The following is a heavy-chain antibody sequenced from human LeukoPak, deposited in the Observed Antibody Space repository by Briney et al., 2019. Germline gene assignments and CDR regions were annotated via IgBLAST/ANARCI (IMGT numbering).Heavy chain of an antibody. D-gene: IGHD1-26*01. J-gene: IGHJ4*02. CDR1: GGSISPYY. CDR2: TYYTGIT. V-gene: IGHV4-59*01. CDR3: ARVQSGSYYEFDF. Sequence: SETLSLTCTASGGSISPYYWSWIRQPPGKGLEWIGYTYYTGITNYNPSLKSRVTISVDTSKNQFSLNLTSVTAADTAVYYCARVQSGSYYEFDFWGQGTLVTVSS.